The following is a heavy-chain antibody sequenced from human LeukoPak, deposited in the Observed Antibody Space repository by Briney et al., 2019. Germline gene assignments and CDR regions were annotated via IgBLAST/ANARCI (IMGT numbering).Heavy chain of an antibody. CDR3: AGDVDY. J-gene: IGHJ4*02. CDR1: GFTFSTYS. V-gene: IGHV3-33*08. CDR2: IWYDGSNK. Sequence: GGSLRLSCAASGFTFSTYSMNWVRQAPGKGLEGVAVIWYDGSNKYYADSVKGRFTISRDNSKNTLYLQMNSLRAEDTAVYYCAGDVDYWGQGTLVTVSS.